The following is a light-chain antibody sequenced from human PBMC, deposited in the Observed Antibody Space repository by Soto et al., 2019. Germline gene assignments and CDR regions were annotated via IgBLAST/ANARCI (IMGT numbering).Light chain of an antibody. CDR3: AAWDDSLNGWV. CDR2: SNN. CDR1: SSNIGSNT. J-gene: IGLJ3*02. Sequence: QSVLTQPPSASGTPGQRFTISCSGRSSNIGSNTVNCYQQLPGTAPKLLIYSNNQRPAGVPDRFSGSKSGTSASLAISGLQSDDEADYHCAAWDDSLNGWVFGGGNKLTFL. V-gene: IGLV1-44*01.